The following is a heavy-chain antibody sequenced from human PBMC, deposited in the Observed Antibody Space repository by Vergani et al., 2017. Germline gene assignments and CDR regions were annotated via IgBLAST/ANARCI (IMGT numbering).Heavy chain of an antibody. Sequence: QVQLVQSGAEVQKPGSSVKVSCKTSGGTFSSYAISWVRQAPGQGLEWMGGIIPSFGTAKYGQQFQGRVTITADESTSTAYMELSSLRSEDTAVYYCASGGRYYYGSGSYPFDYWGQGTLVTVSS. V-gene: IGHV1-69*12. CDR3: ASGGRYYYGSGSYPFDY. D-gene: IGHD3-10*01. CDR2: IIPSFGTA. J-gene: IGHJ4*02. CDR1: GGTFSSYA.